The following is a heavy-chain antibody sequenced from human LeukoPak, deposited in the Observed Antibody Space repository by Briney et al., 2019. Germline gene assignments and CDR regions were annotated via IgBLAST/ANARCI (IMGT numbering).Heavy chain of an antibody. CDR1: GGSISSYY. V-gene: IGHV4-59*08. CDR3: ARNYYGTTGTTVDY. J-gene: IGHJ4*02. Sequence: PSETLSLTCTVSGGSISSYYWSWIRQPPGKGLEWIGYIYYSGSTNYNPSLKSRVTISVDTSKNQFSLKLSSVTAADTAVYYCARNYYGTTGTTVDYWGQGTLVTVSS. D-gene: IGHD1-1*01. CDR2: IYYSGST.